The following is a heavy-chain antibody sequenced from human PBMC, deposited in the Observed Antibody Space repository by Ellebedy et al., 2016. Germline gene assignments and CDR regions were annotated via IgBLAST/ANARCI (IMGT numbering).Heavy chain of an antibody. D-gene: IGHD1-14*01. CDR2: ISSTSTYI. V-gene: IGHV3-21*01. CDR1: GFTFSSYG. CDR3: ARDISLRDPGGFDF. Sequence: GGSLRLSCVASGFTFSSYGMHWVRQAPGKGLEWVSTISSTSTYIYYVDSVKGRFTISRDNARDSLSLQMNSLRAEDTAVYYCARDISLRDPGGFDFWGQGTLVTVSS. J-gene: IGHJ4*02.